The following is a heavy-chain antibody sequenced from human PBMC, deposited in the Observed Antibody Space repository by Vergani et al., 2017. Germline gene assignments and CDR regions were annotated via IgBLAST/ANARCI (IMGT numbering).Heavy chain of an antibody. CDR3: ARGGWNYVIGPTIYDFDY. D-gene: IGHD1-7*01. V-gene: IGHV4-31*03. Sequence: QVQLQESGPGLVKPSQTLSLTCTVSGVSISSGGYYWSWIRQHPGKGLEWIGYIYYSGSTYYNPSLKSRVNISVDTSKNQYTLKLSSVTAADTAVYYCARGGWNYVIGPTIYDFDYWDQGTLVTVSS. CDR1: GVSISSGGYY. J-gene: IGHJ4*02. CDR2: IYYSGST.